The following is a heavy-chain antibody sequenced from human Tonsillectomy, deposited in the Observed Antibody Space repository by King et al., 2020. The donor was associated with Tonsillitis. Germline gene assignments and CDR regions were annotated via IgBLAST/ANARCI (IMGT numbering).Heavy chain of an antibody. J-gene: IGHJ4*02. CDR2: INPSGDYT. Sequence: QLVQSGAEVKKPGASVKVSCKASGYTLIDYYMHWVRQAPGQGLEWMGIINPSGDYTSYAQKFLGRVTVTRDRATSTVYMELSSLTSEDTAVYYCARGDPYCGGDCYWADLDYWGQGTLVTVSS. D-gene: IGHD2-21*02. V-gene: IGHV1-46*01. CDR1: GYTLIDYY. CDR3: ARGDPYCGGDCYWADLDY.